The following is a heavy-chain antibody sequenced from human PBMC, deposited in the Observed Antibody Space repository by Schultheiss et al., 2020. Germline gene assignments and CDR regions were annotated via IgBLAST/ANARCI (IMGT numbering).Heavy chain of an antibody. Sequence: GESLKISCAASGFTFSSYWMHWVRQAPGKGLVWVSRINSDGSSTSYADSVKGRFTISRDNAKNSLYLQMNSLRAEDTAVYYCATDFKSGSYGNYWGQGTLVTVSS. J-gene: IGHJ4*02. CDR2: INSDGSST. CDR3: ATDFKSGSYGNY. CDR1: GFTFSSYW. D-gene: IGHD1-26*01. V-gene: IGHV3-74*01.